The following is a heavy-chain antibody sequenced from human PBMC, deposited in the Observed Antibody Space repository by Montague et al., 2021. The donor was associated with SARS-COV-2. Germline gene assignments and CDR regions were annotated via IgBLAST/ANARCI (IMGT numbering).Heavy chain of an antibody. D-gene: IGHD5-12*01. V-gene: IGHV4-34*01. CDR3: ARRGYRYYYYRMDV. CDR2: INHSGST. CDR1: GGSFSGYY. Sequence: SETLSLTCAVYGGSFSGYYWSWIRQPPGKGLEWIGEINHSGSTNYNPSLKSRVTISVDTSKNQFSLKLSSVTAADTAVYYCARRGYRYYYYRMDVWGQGTRVTVSS. J-gene: IGHJ6*02.